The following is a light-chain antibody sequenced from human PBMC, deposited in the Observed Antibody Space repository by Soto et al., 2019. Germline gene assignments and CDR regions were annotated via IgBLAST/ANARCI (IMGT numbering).Light chain of an antibody. CDR3: QQSHGIPYT. Sequence: DIQMTQSPSSLSASVGDRVTITCRASQTISTYLNWYQQKPGKAPKLLIYAASTLQSGVPSRFSGSESATDFTLTINSLQPEDFATYYCQQSHGIPYTFGQGTKLEIK. J-gene: IGKJ2*01. CDR2: AAS. V-gene: IGKV1-39*01. CDR1: QTISTY.